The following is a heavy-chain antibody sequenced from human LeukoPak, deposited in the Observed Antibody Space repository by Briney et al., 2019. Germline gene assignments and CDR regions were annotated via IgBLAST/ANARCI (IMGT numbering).Heavy chain of an antibody. V-gene: IGHV3-23*01. CDR3: AKDSAFGGEDS. D-gene: IGHD3-16*01. J-gene: IGHJ4*02. Sequence: GGSLRLSCTASGFIFSSYTMNWVRQPAGKVLEWVSSIHNSGSTTSYADSVKGRFTISRDNSKNTLFLKMNSLRAEDTAVYYCAKDSAFGGEDSWGQGTLVTVSS. CDR2: IHNSGSTT. CDR1: GFIFSSYT.